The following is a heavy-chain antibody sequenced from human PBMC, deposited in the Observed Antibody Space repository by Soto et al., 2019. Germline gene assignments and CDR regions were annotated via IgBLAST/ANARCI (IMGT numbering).Heavy chain of an antibody. CDR2: IYYSGST. V-gene: IGHV4-31*03. CDR3: ARVGEIIGDY. Sequence: SETLSLTCTVSGGSISTRGYYWSWIRQHPGKGLEWTGYIYYSGSTYYNPSLKSRVTLSVDTSKNQFSLKLISVTAADTAVYYCARVGEIIGDYWGQGTLVTVSS. CDR1: GGSISTRGYY. D-gene: IGHD3-10*01. J-gene: IGHJ4*02.